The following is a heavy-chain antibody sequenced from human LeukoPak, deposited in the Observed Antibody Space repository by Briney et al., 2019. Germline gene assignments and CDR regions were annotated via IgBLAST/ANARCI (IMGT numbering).Heavy chain of an antibody. D-gene: IGHD3-22*01. V-gene: IGHV3-23*01. CDR1: GFTFSSYA. CDR3: AKGGGYYDSSGYPS. CDR2: ISGSGGST. J-gene: IGHJ5*02. Sequence: GGSLRLSCAASGFTFSSYAMSWVRQAPGKGLEWVSAISGSGGSTYYADSVKGRFTISRDNSKNTLYLQMSSLRAEDTAVYYCAKGGGYYDSSGYPSWGQGTLVTVSS.